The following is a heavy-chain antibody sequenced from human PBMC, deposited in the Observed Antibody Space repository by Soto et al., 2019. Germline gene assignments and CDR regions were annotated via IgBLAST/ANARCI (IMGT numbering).Heavy chain of an antibody. CDR2: ISSSSSTI. CDR1: GFTFSSYS. CDR3: ARDGRRLPGITGTQNAFDI. V-gene: IGHV3-48*01. D-gene: IGHD1-7*01. J-gene: IGHJ3*02. Sequence: GGSLRLSCAASGFTFSSYSMNWVRQAPGKGLEWVSYISSSSSTIYYADSVKGRFTISRDNAKNSLYLQMNSLRAEDTAVYYCARDGRRLPGITGTQNAFDIWGQGTMVTVSS.